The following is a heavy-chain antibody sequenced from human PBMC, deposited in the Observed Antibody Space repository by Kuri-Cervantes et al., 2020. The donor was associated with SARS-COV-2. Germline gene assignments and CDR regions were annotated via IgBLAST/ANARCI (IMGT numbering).Heavy chain of an antibody. V-gene: IGHV3-48*01. D-gene: IGHD3-3*01. CDR1: GFTFSSYS. CDR3: ARGDFWSGYYFDY. CDR2: ISSSSSTI. J-gene: IGHJ4*02. Sequence: WETLSLTCAASGFTFSSYSMNWVRQAPGKGLEWVSYISSSSSTIYYADSVKGRFTISRDNAKNSLYLQMNSLRAEDTAVYYCARGDFWSGYYFDYWGQGTLVTVSS.